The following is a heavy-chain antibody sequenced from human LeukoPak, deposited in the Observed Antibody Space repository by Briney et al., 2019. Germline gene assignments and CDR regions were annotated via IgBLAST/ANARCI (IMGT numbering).Heavy chain of an antibody. Sequence: SVKVSCKASGGTFSSYAISWVRQAPGQGLEWMGGIIAIFGTANYAQKFQGRVTITADESTSTAYMELSSLRSEDTAAYYCAREGTTYYDILTGYSYWGQGTLVTVSS. CDR3: AREGTTYYDILTGYSY. J-gene: IGHJ4*02. D-gene: IGHD3-9*01. CDR2: IIAIFGTA. V-gene: IGHV1-69*13. CDR1: GGTFSSYA.